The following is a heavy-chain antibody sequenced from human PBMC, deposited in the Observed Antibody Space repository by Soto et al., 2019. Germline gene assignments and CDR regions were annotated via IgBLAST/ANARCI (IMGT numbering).Heavy chain of an antibody. CDR3: ARDPAP. Sequence: PSETVSLTCTVSGGSISSSGYYWSWIRQHPGKGLEWIGYIYDSGSTYYNPSLKSRGTISADTSKNQFSLKLSSVTAADTAVYYCARDPAPWGQGTLVTVSS. J-gene: IGHJ5*02. CDR1: GGSISSSGYY. V-gene: IGHV4-31*03. CDR2: IYDSGST.